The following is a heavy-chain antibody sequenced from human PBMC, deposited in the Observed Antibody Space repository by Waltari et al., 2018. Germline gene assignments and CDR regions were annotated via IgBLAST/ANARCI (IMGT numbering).Heavy chain of an antibody. J-gene: IGHJ4*02. D-gene: IGHD3-22*01. Sequence: QVQLVQSGAEVKKPGASVKVSCKASGYTFTSYDINWVRQATGQGLEWMGWRNPNSGNTGYAQKFQGRVTITRNTSISTAYMELSSLRSEDTAVYYCARGASNYDSSGYYSFDYWGQGTLVTVSS. V-gene: IGHV1-8*03. CDR1: GYTFTSYD. CDR3: ARGASNYDSSGYYSFDY. CDR2: RNPNSGNT.